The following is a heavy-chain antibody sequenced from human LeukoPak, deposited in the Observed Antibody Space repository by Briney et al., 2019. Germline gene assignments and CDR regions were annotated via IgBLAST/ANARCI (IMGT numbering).Heavy chain of an antibody. CDR1: GYTFTAYS. CDR3: ATGVYYYDSSGYFGY. V-gene: IGHV1-2*02. J-gene: IGHJ4*02. D-gene: IGHD3-22*01. Sequence: ASVKVSCKASGYTFTAYSMHWVRQAPGQGLEWMGWINPNSGGTNYAQKFQGRVTMTEDTSTDTAYMELSSLRSEDTAVYYCATGVYYYDSSGYFGYWGQGTLVTVSS. CDR2: INPNSGGT.